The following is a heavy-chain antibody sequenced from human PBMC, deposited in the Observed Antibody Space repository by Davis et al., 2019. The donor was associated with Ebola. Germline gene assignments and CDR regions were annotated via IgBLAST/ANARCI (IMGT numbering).Heavy chain of an antibody. J-gene: IGHJ3*02. CDR3: VRDVTI. Sequence: GSLRLSCAASGFTFSSYSMNWVRQAPGRGLEWLSSITSSSSYIYYVDSVKGRFTISRDNAKNSLYLQMNSLRADDTAVYYCVRDVTIWGQGTMVTVSS. CDR2: ITSSSSYI. V-gene: IGHV3-21*01. CDR1: GFTFSSYS. D-gene: IGHD2/OR15-2a*01.